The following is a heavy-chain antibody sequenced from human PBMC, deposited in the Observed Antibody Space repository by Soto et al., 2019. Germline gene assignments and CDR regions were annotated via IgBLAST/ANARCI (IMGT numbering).Heavy chain of an antibody. V-gene: IGHV3-21*04. CDR3: ARSKDIVATTGHFDY. Sequence: PGGSLRLSCAASGFTFSSYSMNWVRQAPGKGLEWVSSISSSSSYIYYADSVKGRFTISRDNAKNSLYLQMNSLRAEDTAVYYCARSKDIVATTGHFDYWGQGTLVTVSS. CDR1: GFTFSSYS. D-gene: IGHD5-12*01. J-gene: IGHJ4*02. CDR2: ISSSSSYI.